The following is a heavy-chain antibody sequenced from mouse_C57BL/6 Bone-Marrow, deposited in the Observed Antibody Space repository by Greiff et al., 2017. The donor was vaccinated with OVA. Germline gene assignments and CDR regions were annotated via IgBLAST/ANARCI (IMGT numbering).Heavy chain of an antibody. Sequence: VQLQQSGAELVKPGASVKLSCTASGFNIKDYYMHWVKQRTEQGLEWIGRIDPEDGETKYASKFQGKATITADTSSNTAYLQLSSLTSEDTAVYYCALYYYGSSYVEVAYWGQGTLVTVSA. V-gene: IGHV14-2*01. D-gene: IGHD1-1*01. CDR1: GFNIKDYY. CDR2: IDPEDGET. J-gene: IGHJ3*01. CDR3: ALYYYGSSYVEVAY.